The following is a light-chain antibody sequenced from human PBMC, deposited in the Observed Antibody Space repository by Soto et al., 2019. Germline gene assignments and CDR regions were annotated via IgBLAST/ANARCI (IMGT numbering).Light chain of an antibody. J-gene: IGKJ5*01. CDR2: GAS. CDR1: QTVSSNS. Sequence: PGERATLSCSASQTVSSNSLAWCQQRPGQAPRLLIYGASTRAAGIPDRFSGSGAGTDFTLTVTRLEPEDSAVYFCQQYTGPPTTFGQGTRLEIK. CDR3: QQYTGPPTT. V-gene: IGKV3-20*01.